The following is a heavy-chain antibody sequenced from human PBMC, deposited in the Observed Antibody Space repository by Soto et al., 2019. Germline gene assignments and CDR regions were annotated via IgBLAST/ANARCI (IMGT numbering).Heavy chain of an antibody. D-gene: IGHD3-9*01. Sequence: SVKVSCKASGFTFTSSAVQWVRQARGQRLEWLGWIVVGSGNTKYAQKFQERVTLTRDMSTGTAYMELSSLRSEDTAVYYCAARLRYFDWRFDYWGQGTRDTVSS. J-gene: IGHJ4*02. CDR2: IVVGSGNT. CDR1: GFTFTSSA. CDR3: AARLRYFDWRFDY. V-gene: IGHV1-58*01.